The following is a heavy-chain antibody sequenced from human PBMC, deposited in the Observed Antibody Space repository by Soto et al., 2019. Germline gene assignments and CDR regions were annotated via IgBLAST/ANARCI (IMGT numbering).Heavy chain of an antibody. V-gene: IGHV1-2*04. D-gene: IGHD5-12*01. CDR1: GYTFTGYY. Sequence: ASVKVSCKASGYTFTGYYMHWVRQAPGQGLEWMGWINPNSGGTNYAQKFQGWVTMTRDTSISTAYMELSRLRSDDAAVYYCARDQKLNSGYGSVRYYYYGMDVWGQGTTVTVSS. CDR3: ARDQKLNSGYGSVRYYYYGMDV. CDR2: INPNSGGT. J-gene: IGHJ6*02.